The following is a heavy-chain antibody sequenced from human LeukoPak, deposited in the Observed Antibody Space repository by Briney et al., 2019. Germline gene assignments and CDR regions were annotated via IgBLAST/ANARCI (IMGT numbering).Heavy chain of an antibody. CDR1: GGSISSGGYY. CDR2: IYYSGST. V-gene: IGHV4-31*03. CDR3: ARDLNCGDSASAFDY. Sequence: SETLSLTCTVSGGSISSGGYYWSWIRQHPGKGLEWIGYIYYSGSTYFNPSLKSRVTISVDTSKNQFSLKLSSVTAADTAVYYCARDLNCGDSASAFDYWGQGTLVTVSS. J-gene: IGHJ4*02. D-gene: IGHD4-17*01.